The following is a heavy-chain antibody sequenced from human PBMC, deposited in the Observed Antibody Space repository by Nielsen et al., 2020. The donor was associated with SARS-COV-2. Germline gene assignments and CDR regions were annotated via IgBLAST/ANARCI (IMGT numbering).Heavy chain of an antibody. J-gene: IGHJ5*02. D-gene: IGHD3-3*01. V-gene: IGHV1-18*01. CDR3: ASLRFLEWLPEWGWFDP. Sequence: WVRQAPGQGLEWMGWISAYNGNTNYAQKLQGRVTMTTDTSTSTAYMELRSLRSDDTAVYYCASLRFLEWLPEWGWFDPWGQGTLVTVSS. CDR2: ISAYNGNT.